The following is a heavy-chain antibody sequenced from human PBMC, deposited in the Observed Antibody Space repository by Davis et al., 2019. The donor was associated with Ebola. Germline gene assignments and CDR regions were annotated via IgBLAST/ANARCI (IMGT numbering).Heavy chain of an antibody. CDR2: ISGSGGST. V-gene: IGHV3-23*01. Sequence: PGGSLRLSCAASGFTFSSYAMTWVRQAPGKGLEWVSAISGSGGSTYYADSVKGRFTISRDNSKNTLYLQMNSLRAEDTAVYYCARDQGRGRGYYYGMDVWGKGTTVTVSS. CDR1: GFTFSSYA. J-gene: IGHJ6*04. D-gene: IGHD3-10*01. CDR3: ARDQGRGRGYYYGMDV.